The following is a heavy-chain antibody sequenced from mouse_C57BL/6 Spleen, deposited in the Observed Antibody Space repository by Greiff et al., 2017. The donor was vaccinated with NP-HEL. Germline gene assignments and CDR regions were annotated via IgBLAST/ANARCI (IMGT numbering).Heavy chain of an antibody. CDR1: GYAFSSSW. V-gene: IGHV1-82*01. CDR2: IYPGDGDT. J-gene: IGHJ2*01. CDR3: ARTIGPYYGSFDY. D-gene: IGHD1-1*01. Sequence: VKLMESGPELVKPGASVKISCKASGYAFSSSWMNWVSQRPGKGLEWIGRIYPGDGDTNYNGNFKGRATLTADKSSSTAYMQLGNLTSEDSAVYFCARTIGPYYGSFDYWGQGTTLTVSS.